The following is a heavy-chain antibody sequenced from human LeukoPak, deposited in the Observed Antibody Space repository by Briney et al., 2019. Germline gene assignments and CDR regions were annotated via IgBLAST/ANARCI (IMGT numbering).Heavy chain of an antibody. Sequence: PGGSLRLSCAASGFTFSSYAMSWVRQAPGKGLEWVSAISGSGGSAYYADSVKGRFTISRDNSKNTLYLQMNSLRAEDTAVYYCARPGDSSGFAYWGQGTLVTVSS. V-gene: IGHV3-23*01. J-gene: IGHJ4*02. CDR1: GFTFSSYA. CDR3: ARPGDSSGFAY. CDR2: ISGSGGSA. D-gene: IGHD3-22*01.